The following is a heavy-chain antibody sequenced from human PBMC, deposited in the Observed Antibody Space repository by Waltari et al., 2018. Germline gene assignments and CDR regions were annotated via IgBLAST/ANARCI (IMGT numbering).Heavy chain of an antibody. CDR3: AKDRSIAVAGVDY. Sequence: EVQLVESGGGLVQPGRSLRLSCAASGFTFDDYAMPWVRQAPGTGLEWVSGISWNSGSTGYADCVKGRFTISRDNAKNSLYLQMNSLRAEDTALYYCAKDRSIAVAGVDYWCQGTLVTVSS. CDR2: ISWNSGST. CDR1: GFTFDDYA. J-gene: IGHJ4*02. V-gene: IGHV3-9*01. D-gene: IGHD6-19*01.